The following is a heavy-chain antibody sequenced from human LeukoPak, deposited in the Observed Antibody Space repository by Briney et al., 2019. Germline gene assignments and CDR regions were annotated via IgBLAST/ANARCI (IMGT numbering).Heavy chain of an antibody. Sequence: PSETLSLTCTVSGGSISSYYWSWIRQPPGKGLEWIGYIYSSGSTNYNPSLKSRVTISVATSKTQFSLKLSSVTAAATAVYYCASTAGRHAFDIWGQGTMVTVSS. CDR1: GGSISSYY. V-gene: IGHV4-59*01. D-gene: IGHD6-13*01. CDR2: IYSSGST. CDR3: ASTAGRHAFDI. J-gene: IGHJ3*02.